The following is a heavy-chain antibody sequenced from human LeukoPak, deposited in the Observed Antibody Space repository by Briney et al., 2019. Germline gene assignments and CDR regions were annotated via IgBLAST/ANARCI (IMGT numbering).Heavy chain of an antibody. Sequence: GGSLRLSCAASGFTFSGYSMNWVRQAPGKGLEWVANIKEDGSEKYYVDSVKGRFTISRENAKNSLYLQMNSLRAGDTAVYYCLLGGGDYWGQGTLVTVSS. CDR1: GFTFSGYS. CDR3: LLGGGDY. D-gene: IGHD3-16*01. J-gene: IGHJ4*02. CDR2: IKEDGSEK. V-gene: IGHV3-7*01.